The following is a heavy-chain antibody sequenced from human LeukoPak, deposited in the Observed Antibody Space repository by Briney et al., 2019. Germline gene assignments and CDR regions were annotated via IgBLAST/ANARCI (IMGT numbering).Heavy chain of an antibody. CDR2: INHSGST. CDR3: AREGYCSSTSCHPRGGGYDY. CDR1: GGSFSGYY. V-gene: IGHV4-34*01. Sequence: SETLSLTCAVYGGSFSGYYWSWIRQPPGKGLEWIGEINHSGSTNYNPSLKSRVTISVDTSKNQFSLKLSSVTAADTAVYYCAREGYCSSTSCHPRGGGYDYWGQGTLVTVSS. D-gene: IGHD2-2*01. J-gene: IGHJ4*01.